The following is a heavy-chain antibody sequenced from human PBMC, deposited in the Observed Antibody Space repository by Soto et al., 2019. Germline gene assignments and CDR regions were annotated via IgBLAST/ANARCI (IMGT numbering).Heavy chain of an antibody. J-gene: IGHJ5*02. CDR1: GGSFSGYY. V-gene: IGHV4-34*01. CDR3: ARDTVAGTSS. Sequence: QVQLQQWGAGLLKPSETLSLTCAVYGGSFSGYYWSWIRQPPGKGLEWIGEINHSGSTNYNPSLKRRVTISVDTSKNQFSLKLSSVTAADTAVYYCARDTVAGTSSWGQGTLVTVSS. D-gene: IGHD6-19*01. CDR2: INHSGST.